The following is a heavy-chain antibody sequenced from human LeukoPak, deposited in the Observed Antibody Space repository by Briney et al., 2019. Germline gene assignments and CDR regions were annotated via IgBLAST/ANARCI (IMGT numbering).Heavy chain of an antibody. D-gene: IGHD3-10*01. Sequence: GGSLRLSCAASGFTFSSYAMSWVRQAPGKGLEWVSYISSSGSTIYYADSVKGRFTISRDNSKNTLYLQMNSLRAEDTAVYYCAKVGVNYGSGSYYSGDQNEYYFDYWGQGTLVTASS. V-gene: IGHV3-23*01. CDR3: AKVGVNYGSGSYYSGDQNEYYFDY. J-gene: IGHJ4*02. CDR2: ISSSGSTI. CDR1: GFTFSSYA.